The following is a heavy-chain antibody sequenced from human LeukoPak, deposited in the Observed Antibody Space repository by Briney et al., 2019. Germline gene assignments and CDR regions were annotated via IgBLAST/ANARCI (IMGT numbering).Heavy chain of an antibody. CDR1: GFTFSSYG. J-gene: IGHJ4*02. V-gene: IGHV3-30*18. CDR3: AKDPRGYSYGRFDY. D-gene: IGHD5-18*01. CDR2: ISYDGSNK. Sequence: GRSLRLSCAASGFTFSSYGMHWVRQAPGKGLEWVAVISYDGSNKYYADSVKGRFTISRDNSKNTLYLQMNSLRAEDTAVYYCAKDPRGYSYGRFDYWGQGTLVTVPS.